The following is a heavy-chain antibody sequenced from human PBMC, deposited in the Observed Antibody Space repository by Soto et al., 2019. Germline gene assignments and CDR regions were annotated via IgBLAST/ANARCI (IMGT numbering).Heavy chain of an antibody. D-gene: IGHD2-15*01. CDR2: IYYSGST. Sequence: SETLSLTCTVSGGSISSYYWSWIRQPPGKGLEWIGYIYYSGSTNYNPSLKSRVTISVDTSKNQFSLKLSSVTAADTAVYFCARSHYPNLGYCSGGSCPTWGQGTLVTVSS. CDR1: GGSISSYY. CDR3: ARSHYPNLGYCSGGSCPT. V-gene: IGHV4-59*01. J-gene: IGHJ5*02.